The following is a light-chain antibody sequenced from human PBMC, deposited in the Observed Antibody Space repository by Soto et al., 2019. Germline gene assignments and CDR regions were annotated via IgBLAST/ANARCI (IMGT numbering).Light chain of an antibody. CDR2: GSD. V-gene: IGLV1-44*01. CDR1: TSNIGPNP. Sequence: QPVLTQPPSVSGTPGQRVIISCSGSTSNIGPNPVNWYQQLPGTAPKLLIYGSDRRPSGVPDRFSGSKSATSASLTITGLQSDDEADYYCAAWDDSLNGRGVFGGGTKLTVL. CDR3: AAWDDSLNGRGV. J-gene: IGLJ3*02.